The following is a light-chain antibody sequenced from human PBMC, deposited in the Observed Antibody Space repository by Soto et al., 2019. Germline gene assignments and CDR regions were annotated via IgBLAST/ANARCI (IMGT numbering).Light chain of an antibody. CDR2: EGT. J-gene: IGLJ3*02. CDR3: YSYAGSYTWV. Sequence: QSVLTQPASVSGSPGQSISISCTGPSSDVGTYNLVSWYQQHPDKAPKVILYEGTKRPSGVSPRFSGSQSGNTASLTISGLQAEDEAVYFCYSYAGSYTWVFGGGTKLTVL. V-gene: IGLV2-23*01. CDR1: SSDVGTYNL.